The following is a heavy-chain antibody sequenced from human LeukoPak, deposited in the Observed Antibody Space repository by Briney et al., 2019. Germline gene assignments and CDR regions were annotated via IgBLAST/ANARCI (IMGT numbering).Heavy chain of an antibody. J-gene: IGHJ4*02. Sequence: ASVKVSCKASGYTFTGYYMHWVRQAPGQGLEWMGWINPNSGGTNYAQKFQGRVTMTRDTSISTAYMELSRLRSDDTAMYYCARDGYSGSYKFYYWGQGNVVTVSS. CDR3: ARDGYSGSYKFYY. D-gene: IGHD1-26*01. CDR2: INPNSGGT. CDR1: GYTFTGYY. V-gene: IGHV1-2*02.